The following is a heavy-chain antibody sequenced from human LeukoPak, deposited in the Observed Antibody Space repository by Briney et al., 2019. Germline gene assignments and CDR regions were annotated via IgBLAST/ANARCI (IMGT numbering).Heavy chain of an antibody. D-gene: IGHD6-19*01. J-gene: IGHJ5*02. CDR3: ARDLYSSGWYGFDP. CDR1: GFTFSSYG. Sequence: PGRSLRLSCAASGFTFSSYGMHWVRQAPGKGLEWVSSISSSSSYIYYADSVKGRFTISRDNAKNSLYLQMNSLRAEDTAVYYCARDLYSSGWYGFDPWGQGTLVTVSS. CDR2: ISSSSSYI. V-gene: IGHV3-21*01.